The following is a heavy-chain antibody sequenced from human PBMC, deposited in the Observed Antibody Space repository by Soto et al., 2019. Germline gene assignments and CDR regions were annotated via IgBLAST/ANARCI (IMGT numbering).Heavy chain of an antibody. Sequence: QLQLQESGPGLVKPSETLSLTCTVSGGSISSSSYYWGWIRQPPGKGLEWIGSIYYSGSTYYNPSPKGRVPLPRAPSKNLFSRRLGSVTAEAPAVYSWATHTPAFPPSDHWGQETLFPFSS. CDR2: IYYSGST. CDR3: ATHTPAFPPSDH. D-gene: IGHD2-15*01. J-gene: IGHJ4*02. V-gene: IGHV4-39*01. CDR1: GGSISSSSYY.